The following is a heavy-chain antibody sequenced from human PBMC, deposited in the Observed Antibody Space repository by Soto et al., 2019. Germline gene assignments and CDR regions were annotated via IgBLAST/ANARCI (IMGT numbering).Heavy chain of an antibody. CDR2: ISAYNGNT. CDR1: GYTFTSYG. Sequence: ASVKVSCKASGYTFTSYGISWVRKAPGQGLEWMGWISAYNGNTNYAQKLQGRVTMTTDTSTSTAYMELRSLRSDDTAVYYCARAVWYYDFWSGYYSDYWGQGTLVTSP. J-gene: IGHJ4*02. V-gene: IGHV1-18*01. D-gene: IGHD3-3*01. CDR3: ARAVWYYDFWSGYYSDY.